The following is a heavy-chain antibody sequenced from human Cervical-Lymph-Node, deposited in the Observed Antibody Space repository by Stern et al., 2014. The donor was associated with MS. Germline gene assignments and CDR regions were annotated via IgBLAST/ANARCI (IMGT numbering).Heavy chain of an antibody. D-gene: IGHD2-2*01. V-gene: IGHV4-59*13. Sequence: QVQLQEACPGLVKPSATLSLTCTVSGGSIRDYYWSWIRQAPGKGLEWIGYISNTGSTNYSTYLISRVTISAGSSSRQFSLRLRSVTAADTADYYCARVGYHLPFDRRRENWFDPWGQGILVTVSS. CDR1: GGSIRDYY. CDR2: ISNTGST. CDR3: ARVGYHLPFDRRRENWFDP. J-gene: IGHJ5*02.